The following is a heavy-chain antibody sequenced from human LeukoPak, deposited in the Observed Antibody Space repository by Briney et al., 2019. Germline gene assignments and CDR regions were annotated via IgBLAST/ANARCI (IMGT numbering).Heavy chain of an antibody. Sequence: GASVNVSFMYSVGTLISYAISWVRQAPGKGLEWMEKITPRLCTTIYAQKFQGRVTITAHKPTSTAYTELSSMRSEDTAVYYCAVSLRGWYGGFDYWGQGTLITVSS. CDR3: AVSLRGWYGGFDY. CDR1: VGTLISYA. D-gene: IGHD6-19*01. CDR2: ITPRLCTT. J-gene: IGHJ4*02. V-gene: IGHV1-69*06.